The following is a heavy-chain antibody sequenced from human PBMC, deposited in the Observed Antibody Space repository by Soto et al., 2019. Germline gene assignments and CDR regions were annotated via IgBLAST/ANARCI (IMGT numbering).Heavy chain of an antibody. D-gene: IGHD2-15*01. V-gene: IGHV3-7*04. Sequence: EVQLVESGGGLVQPGGSLRLSCAASRFTFSNYWMTWVRQAPGKGLEWVANIKQDGSEKYYVDSVKGRFTISRDNAKNSLYLQMNSLRAEDTAVYYCARHSCAGGSCHFDYWGQGTLVTVSS. J-gene: IGHJ4*02. CDR2: IKQDGSEK. CDR1: RFTFSNYW. CDR3: ARHSCAGGSCHFDY.